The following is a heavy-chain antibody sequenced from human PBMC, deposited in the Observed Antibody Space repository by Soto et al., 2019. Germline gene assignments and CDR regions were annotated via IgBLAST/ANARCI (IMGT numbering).Heavy chain of an antibody. CDR2: ISSSSSTI. J-gene: IGHJ3*02. D-gene: IGHD3-22*01. Sequence: EVQLVESGGGLVQPGGSLRLSCAASGFTFSSYSMNWVRQAPGKGLEWVSYISSSSSTIYYADSGKGRFTISRDNAKNSLYLQMNSLRDEDTAVYYCARNYYDTNDAFDIWGQGTMVTVSS. V-gene: IGHV3-48*02. CDR1: GFTFSSYS. CDR3: ARNYYDTNDAFDI.